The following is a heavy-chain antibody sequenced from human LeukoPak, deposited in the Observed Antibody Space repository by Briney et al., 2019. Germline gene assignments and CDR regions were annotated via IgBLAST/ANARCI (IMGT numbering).Heavy chain of an antibody. CDR3: AKGSSFDY. D-gene: IGHD3-10*01. Sequence: GGSLRLSCAASGFTFDDYAMHWVRQAPGKGLEWVSGISWNSGSIGYADSVKGRFTISRDNAKNSLYLQLNSLRAEDTALYYCAKGSSFDYWGQGTLVTVSS. CDR2: ISWNSGSI. V-gene: IGHV3-9*01. CDR1: GFTFDDYA. J-gene: IGHJ4*02.